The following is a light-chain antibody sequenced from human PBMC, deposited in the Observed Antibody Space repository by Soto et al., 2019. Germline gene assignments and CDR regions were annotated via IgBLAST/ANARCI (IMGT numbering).Light chain of an antibody. V-gene: IGLV2-14*01. J-gene: IGLJ2*01. CDR1: TSDVGGYEY. CDR2: EVS. CDR3: SSYTSSSTLVV. Sequence: QSALTQPPSASGSPGQSVTISCTGSTSDVGGYEYVSWYQQHPGKAPKLMIFEVSNRPSGVSNRFSGSKSGNTASLTISGLQAEDEADYYCSSYTSSSTLVVFGGGTKVTVL.